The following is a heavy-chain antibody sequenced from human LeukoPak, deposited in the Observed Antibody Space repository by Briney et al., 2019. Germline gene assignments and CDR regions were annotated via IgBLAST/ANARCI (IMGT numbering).Heavy chain of an antibody. CDR3: ATQGGNFDY. Sequence: GGSLRLSCAASGFTFSNYWIHWVRQAPGKGLEWVSIISASGGSTYYADSVKGRFTISRDNSKNTLYLQMNSLRAEDTAVYYCATQGGNFDYWGQGTLVTVSS. J-gene: IGHJ4*02. D-gene: IGHD3-16*01. V-gene: IGHV3-23*01. CDR2: ISASGGST. CDR1: GFTFSNYW.